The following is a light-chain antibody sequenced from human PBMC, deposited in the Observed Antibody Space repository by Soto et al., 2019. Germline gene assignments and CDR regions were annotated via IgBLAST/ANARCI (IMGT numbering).Light chain of an antibody. CDR1: SSNIGSNY. CDR2: RNN. J-gene: IGLJ1*01. CDR3: AAWDDSLSGYV. Sequence: HSVLTQPPSASGTPGQRVTISCSGSSSNIGSNYVYWYQQLPGTAPKLLIYRNNQRPSGVPDRFSGSKSGTSASLAISGLRSEDEADYYCAAWDDSLSGYVFGTGT. V-gene: IGLV1-47*01.